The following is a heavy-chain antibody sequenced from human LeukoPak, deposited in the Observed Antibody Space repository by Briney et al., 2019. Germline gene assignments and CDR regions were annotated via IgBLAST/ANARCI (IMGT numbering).Heavy chain of an antibody. CDR2: VSGSGGST. D-gene: IGHD1/OR15-1a*01. Sequence: GGSLRLSCAASGFTFSSYAMSWVRQAPGKGLEWVSAVSGSGGSTYYADSVKGRFTISRDNSKNTLYLQMNSLRAEDAAVYYCAKRSWSNRGFDYWGQGTLVTVSS. CDR3: AKRSWSNRGFDY. CDR1: GFTFSSYA. J-gene: IGHJ4*02. V-gene: IGHV3-23*01.